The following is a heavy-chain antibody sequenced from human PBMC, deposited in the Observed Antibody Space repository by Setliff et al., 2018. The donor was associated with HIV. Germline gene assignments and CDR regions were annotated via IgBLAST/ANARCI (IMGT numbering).Heavy chain of an antibody. V-gene: IGHV1-18*01. D-gene: IGHD3-3*01. J-gene: IGHJ4*01. CDR3: ARVPSPFVQEGYFDD. CDR2: ISAYNGNT. Sequence: GASVKVSCKASGYTFSSYGISWVRQAPGQGLEWMGWISAYNGNTNYAQKLQGRVTITTDESTRTAYMELRSLRSEDTAVYYCARVPSPFVQEGYFDDWGQGTLVTVSS. CDR1: GYTFSSYG.